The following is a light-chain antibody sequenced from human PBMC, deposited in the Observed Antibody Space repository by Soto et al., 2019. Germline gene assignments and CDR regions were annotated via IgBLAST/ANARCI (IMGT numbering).Light chain of an antibody. J-gene: IGLJ2*01. CDR3: SSYTSSNTVL. Sequence: QSALTQPASVSGSPGQSITISCTGTSSDVGGYNHVSWYQQHPGKAPKRMIYEVGNRPSGVSHRFSGSKSGNTASLTIYGLQAEDEADYYCSSYTSSNTVLFGGGTKVTVL. V-gene: IGLV2-14*01. CDR2: EVG. CDR1: SSDVGGYNH.